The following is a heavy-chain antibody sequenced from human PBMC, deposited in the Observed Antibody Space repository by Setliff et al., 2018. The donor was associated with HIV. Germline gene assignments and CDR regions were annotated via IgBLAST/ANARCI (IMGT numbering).Heavy chain of an antibody. D-gene: IGHD6-19*01. V-gene: IGHV1-69*05. CDR1: GGTFSSYG. CDR2: IIPMFGTG. Sequence: SVKVSCKASGGTFSSYGISWVRQAPGQGLEWMGAIIPMFGTGFYAQKFQGRVTITTDESRTTSYMELSSLRFEDTAVYFCARVAHSSSYHYYGMDVWGQGTTVTV. CDR3: ARVAHSSSYHYYGMDV. J-gene: IGHJ6*02.